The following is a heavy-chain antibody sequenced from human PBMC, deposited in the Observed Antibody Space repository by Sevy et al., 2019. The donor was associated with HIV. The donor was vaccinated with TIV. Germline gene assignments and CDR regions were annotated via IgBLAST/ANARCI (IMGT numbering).Heavy chain of an antibody. CDR1: GFTFSSYS. V-gene: IGHV3-21*01. Sequence: GGSLRLSCAASGFTFSSYSMNWVRQAPGTGVEWVSSISGLSNYIYYADSLKGRFTISRDNAKNSLYLQMNSLRAEDTAVYYCARTPGAYDAFDLWGQGTMVTVSS. CDR3: ARTPGAYDAFDL. J-gene: IGHJ3*01. CDR2: ISGLSNYI. D-gene: IGHD7-27*01.